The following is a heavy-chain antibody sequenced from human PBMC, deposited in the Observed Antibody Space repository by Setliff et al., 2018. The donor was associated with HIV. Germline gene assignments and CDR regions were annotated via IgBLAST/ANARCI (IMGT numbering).Heavy chain of an antibody. CDR3: AKDLLASFGEPYPPTANWFDP. CDR1: ADTFTNCL. CDR2: INTDSGTP. V-gene: IGHV7-4-1*02. D-gene: IGHD3-10*01. Sequence: GASVKVSCKASADTFTNCLINWVRQAPGQGLEWMGWINTDSGTPTYAQAFTGRFVFSLDTSVSTAFLQITSLRVEDTAVDYCAKDLLASFGEPYPPTANWFDPWGQGTLVTVSS. J-gene: IGHJ5*02.